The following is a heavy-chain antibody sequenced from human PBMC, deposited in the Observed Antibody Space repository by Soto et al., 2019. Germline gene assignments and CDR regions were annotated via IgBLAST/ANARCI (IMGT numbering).Heavy chain of an antibody. Sequence: SETLSLTCTVSGGSISSYYWSWIRQPPGKGLEWIGYIYYSGSTNYNPSLKSRVTISVDTSKNQFSLKLSSVTAADTAVYYCARHGLYSSSYFDYWGQGTLVTVSS. CDR1: GGSISSYY. CDR3: ARHGLYSSSYFDY. CDR2: IYYSGST. J-gene: IGHJ4*02. D-gene: IGHD6-13*01. V-gene: IGHV4-59*08.